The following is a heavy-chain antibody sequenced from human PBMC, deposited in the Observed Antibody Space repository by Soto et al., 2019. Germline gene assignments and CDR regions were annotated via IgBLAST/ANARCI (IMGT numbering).Heavy chain of an antibody. CDR2: IGTVGDT. V-gene: IGHV3-13*01. Sequence: EVNLVESGGGLVRPGGSLRLSCAASGFTFSNSDMHWVRQTTGKGLEWLSGIGTVGDTYYPPSVRGRFTISRENAKNSLYLQMAGLRAEDTAVYFCARGTGAQLMYFDLWGRGTLVTVSS. J-gene: IGHJ2*01. CDR1: GFTFSNSD. CDR3: ARGTGAQLMYFDL. D-gene: IGHD7-27*01.